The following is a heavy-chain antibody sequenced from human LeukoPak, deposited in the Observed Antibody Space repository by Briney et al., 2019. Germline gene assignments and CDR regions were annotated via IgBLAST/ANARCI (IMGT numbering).Heavy chain of an antibody. J-gene: IGHJ6*02. Sequence: GGSLRLSCAASGFTFSSYSMNWVRQAPGRGLKWVSSISSSGNYIYYADSMKGRFTISRDNAKNSLYLQMNSLRAEDTAVYYCARDPYYGSNSRYYYYYGMDVWGQGTTVTVSS. V-gene: IGHV3-21*01. CDR3: ARDPYYGSNSRYYYYYGMDV. D-gene: IGHD4-23*01. CDR2: ISSSGNYI. CDR1: GFTFSSYS.